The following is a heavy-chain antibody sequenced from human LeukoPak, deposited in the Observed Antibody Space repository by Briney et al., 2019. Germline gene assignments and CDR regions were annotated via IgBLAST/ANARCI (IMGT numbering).Heavy chain of an antibody. D-gene: IGHD6-19*01. CDR1: GGTFSSYA. V-gene: IGHV1-69*06. CDR3: ARDVPGIAVVGYYYYYMDV. J-gene: IGHJ6*03. CDR2: IIPIFGTA. Sequence: SVKVSCKASGGTFSSYAISWVRQAPGQGLEWMGGIIPIFGTANYAQKFQGRVTITADKSTSTAYMELSTLRSEDTAVYYCARDVPGIAVVGYYYYYMDVWGKGTTVTVSS.